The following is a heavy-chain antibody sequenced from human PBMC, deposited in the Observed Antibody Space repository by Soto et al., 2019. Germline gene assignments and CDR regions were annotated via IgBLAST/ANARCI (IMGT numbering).Heavy chain of an antibody. Sequence: EVQLLESGGGLVQPGGSLRLSCAASGFTFSTYAMSWVRQAPGKGREWVSAISGTGGSTYYADSVKGRFTISRDNSKNTLYLKMNSLRAEDTAVYYCAKNWDTTSSSSSHWGQGTLVTVSS. D-gene: IGHD6-6*01. CDR1: GFTFSTYA. J-gene: IGHJ4*02. CDR3: AKNWDTTSSSSSH. V-gene: IGHV3-23*01. CDR2: ISGTGGST.